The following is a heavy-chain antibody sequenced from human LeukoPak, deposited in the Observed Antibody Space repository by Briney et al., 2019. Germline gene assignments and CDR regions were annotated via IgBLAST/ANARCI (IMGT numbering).Heavy chain of an antibody. D-gene: IGHD3-10*02. CDR1: GFTFSSYA. V-gene: IGHV3-30*04. J-gene: IGHJ4*02. Sequence: GRSLRLSCAASGFTFSSYAMHWVRQAPGKGLEWVAVISYDGSNKYYADSVKGRFTISRDNSKNTLYLQMNSLRAEDTAVYYCARWVFGELLYGNDYWGQGTLVTVSS. CDR3: ARWVFGELLYGNDY. CDR2: ISYDGSNK.